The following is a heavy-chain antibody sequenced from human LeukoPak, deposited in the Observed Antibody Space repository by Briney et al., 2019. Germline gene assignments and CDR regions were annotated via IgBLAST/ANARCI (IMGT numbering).Heavy chain of an antibody. CDR1: GFTFSSYA. J-gene: IGHJ4*02. CDR2: ISGSGGST. Sequence: GGSLRLSCAASGFTFSSYAMSWVRQAPGKGLEWVSAISGSGGSTYYADSVKGRFTISRDNSKYTLYLQMNSLRAEDTAVYYCAKVQPFYYYDSSGYYYFDYWGQGTLVTVSS. V-gene: IGHV3-23*01. CDR3: AKVQPFYYYDSSGYYYFDY. D-gene: IGHD3-22*01.